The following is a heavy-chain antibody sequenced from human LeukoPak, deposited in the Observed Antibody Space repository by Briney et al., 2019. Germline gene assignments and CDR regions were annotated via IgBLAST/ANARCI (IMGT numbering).Heavy chain of an antibody. CDR3: ARHLISTGYFDY. CDR1: GGSISSSSYY. Sequence: SETLSLTCTVSGGSISSSSYYWGWIRQPPGKGLEWIGSIYYSGSTYYNPSLKSRVTISVDTSKNQFSLKLSSVTAADTAVYYCARHLISTGYFDYWGQGTLVTVSS. V-gene: IGHV4-39*01. J-gene: IGHJ4*02. CDR2: IYYSGST. D-gene: IGHD2-8*02.